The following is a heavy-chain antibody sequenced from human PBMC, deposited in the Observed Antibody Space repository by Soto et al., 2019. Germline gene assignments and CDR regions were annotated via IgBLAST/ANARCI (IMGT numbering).Heavy chain of an antibody. CDR2: IWYDGSRK. CDR1: GFSFSGSG. Sequence: QVQVVESGAGVVQPGKSLRLSCAASGFSFSGSGMHWVRQAPGKGLEWVAVIWYDGSRKYYGDAVKSRFTISSDNSKNTLDLQMESLRAEDTALYYCARGIYGSGYHYFDQWGQGTLVTVSA. CDR3: ARGIYGSGYHYFDQ. J-gene: IGHJ4*02. D-gene: IGHD6-19*01. V-gene: IGHV3-33*01.